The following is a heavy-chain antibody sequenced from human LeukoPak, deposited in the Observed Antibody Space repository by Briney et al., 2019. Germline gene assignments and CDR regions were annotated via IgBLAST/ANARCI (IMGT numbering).Heavy chain of an antibody. J-gene: IGHJ2*01. CDR2: MNPNSGNT. D-gene: IGHD3-9*01. CDR1: GYTFTSYD. V-gene: IGHV1-8*01. Sequence: ASVKVSCKAFGYTFTSYDSNGGRQATGEGGEWRGWMNPNSGNTGYAQKFQGRVTMTRNTSISTAYMELSSLRSEDTAVYYCARRVTYYDLLTAYYNRYFDLWGRGTLVTVSS. CDR3: ARRVTYYDLLTAYYNRYFDL.